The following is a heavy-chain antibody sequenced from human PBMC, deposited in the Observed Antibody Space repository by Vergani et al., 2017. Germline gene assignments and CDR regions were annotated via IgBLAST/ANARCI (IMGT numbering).Heavy chain of an antibody. CDR2: IYYSGST. Sequence: QVQLQESGPGLVKPSETLSLTCTVSGGSISSYYWSWIRQPPGKGLEWIGYIYYSGSTNYNPSLKSRVTISVDTSKNQFSLKLSSLRSEDTAVYYCARESGAAAGLDYFDYWGQGTLVTVSS. J-gene: IGHJ4*02. CDR1: GGSISSYY. V-gene: IGHV4-59*01. CDR3: ARESGAAAGLDYFDY. D-gene: IGHD6-13*01.